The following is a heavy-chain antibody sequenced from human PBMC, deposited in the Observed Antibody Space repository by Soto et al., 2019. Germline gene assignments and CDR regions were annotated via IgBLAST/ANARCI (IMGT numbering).Heavy chain of an antibody. V-gene: IGHV1-46*01. CDR3: ARDSSASATSYSFDT. Sequence: QVQLVQSGAEVKKPGASVKVSCKASGYKFINHYMHWVRQAPGVGLEWMGIINPNGGGTDYAQKFQDRVTMTTDTNMNTGHMELSSLTSEDTAVYFCARDSSASATSYSFDTWGKGTLVYVSP. J-gene: IGHJ4*02. D-gene: IGHD3-10*01. CDR2: INPNGGGT. CDR1: GYKFINHY.